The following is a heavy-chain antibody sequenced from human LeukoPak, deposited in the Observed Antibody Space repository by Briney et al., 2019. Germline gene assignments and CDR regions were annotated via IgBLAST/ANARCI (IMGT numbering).Heavy chain of an antibody. D-gene: IGHD6-6*01. CDR2: ISYDGSNK. Sequence: GGSLRLSCAASGITFSSYAMHWVRQAPGKGLEWVAVISYDGSNKYYADSVKGRFTISRDNSKNTLYLQMNSLRAEDTAVYYCARDLEGQLVLGLDYWGQGTLVTVSS. CDR1: GITFSSYA. CDR3: ARDLEGQLVLGLDY. V-gene: IGHV3-30-3*01. J-gene: IGHJ4*02.